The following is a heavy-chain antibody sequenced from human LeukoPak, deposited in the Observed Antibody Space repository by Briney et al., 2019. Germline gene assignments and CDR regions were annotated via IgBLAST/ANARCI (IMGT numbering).Heavy chain of an antibody. V-gene: IGHV4-59*12. Sequence: SETLSLTCSVSGGSISSDYWSWIRQPPGKGLEWIGYMYYTGSTNYNPSFKSRVTISLATSKTQFSLKLNSVTPADTAVYYCARVSVAYGMDVWGQGTTITVSS. CDR1: GGSISSDY. J-gene: IGHJ6*01. CDR3: ARVSVAYGMDV. CDR2: MYYTGST.